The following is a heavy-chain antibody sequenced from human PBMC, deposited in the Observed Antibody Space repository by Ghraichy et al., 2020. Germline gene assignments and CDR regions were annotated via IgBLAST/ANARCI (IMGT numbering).Heavy chain of an antibody. V-gene: IGHV1-69*13. CDR1: GGSFITFA. J-gene: IGHJ6*02. CDR3: ARQVLYFYGLDV. Sequence: SVKVSCKASGGSFITFAINWVRQAPGQGLEWMGGISRLLDTATYAQKFQGRVKITADVSTTTAYMELGSLRAEDTAIYYCARQVLYFYGLDVWGQGTTVTVSS. CDR2: ISRLLDTA.